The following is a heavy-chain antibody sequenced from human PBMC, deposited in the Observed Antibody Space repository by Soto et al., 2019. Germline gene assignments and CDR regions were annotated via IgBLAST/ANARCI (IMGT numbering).Heavy chain of an antibody. D-gene: IGHD1-26*01. J-gene: IGHJ4*02. CDR1: GFTFSNHA. V-gene: IGHV3-64*02. CDR2: INTNGGST. Sequence: GGSLRLSCAASGFTFSNHAMHWVRQAPGKGLECISTINTNGGSTYYADSVKGRFTISRDNSKNTLYLQMNSLRAEDTSVYYCARDRRATGSFDYRGQGTLVTVSS. CDR3: ARDRRATGSFDY.